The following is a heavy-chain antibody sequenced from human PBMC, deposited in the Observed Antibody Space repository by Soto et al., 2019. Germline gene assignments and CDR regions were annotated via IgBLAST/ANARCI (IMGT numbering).Heavy chain of an antibody. CDR2: IIPYLDIT. D-gene: IGHD5-18*01. V-gene: IGHV1-69*02. Sequence: QVKLVQSGAEVKKPGSSVKVSCKASGGTFGTYTISWVRQAPGQGLEWMGRIIPYLDITDYAQKFQGRFTIVADKSTTTAYMELNSLRSEDTAVYFCARDTTYWGQGTLVTVSS. J-gene: IGHJ4*02. CDR1: GGTFGTYT. CDR3: ARDTTY.